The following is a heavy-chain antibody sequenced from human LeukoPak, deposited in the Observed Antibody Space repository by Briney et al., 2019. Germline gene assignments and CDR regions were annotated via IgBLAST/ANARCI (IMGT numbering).Heavy chain of an antibody. CDR2: IYCSGST. Sequence: SETLSLTCTVSGGSISSRIYYWGWIRQPPGKGLEWIGSIYCSGSTYYNPSLKSRVTISVDTSKNHFSLKLSSVTAADTAVYYCARQGTLTSTHYYYYGMDVWGQGTTVTVSS. CDR3: ARQGTLTSTHYYYYGMDV. V-gene: IGHV4-39*01. CDR1: GGSISSRIYY. J-gene: IGHJ6*02. D-gene: IGHD4-17*01.